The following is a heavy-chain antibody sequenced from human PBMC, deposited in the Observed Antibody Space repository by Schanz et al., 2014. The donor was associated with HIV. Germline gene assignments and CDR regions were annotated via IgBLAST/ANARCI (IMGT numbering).Heavy chain of an antibody. CDR1: GFTFRDYW. D-gene: IGHD2-2*01. CDR3: AKVGRIYSTTWIDY. Sequence: PASGFTFRDYWMTWVRQAPGKGLEWLANIKEDGSVKGEVDSVKGRFTISKDNAKTSLYLQMNSLRREDTAVYYCAKVGRIYSTTWIDYWGQGTLVTVSS. V-gene: IGHV3-7*01. J-gene: IGHJ4*02. CDR2: IKEDGSVK.